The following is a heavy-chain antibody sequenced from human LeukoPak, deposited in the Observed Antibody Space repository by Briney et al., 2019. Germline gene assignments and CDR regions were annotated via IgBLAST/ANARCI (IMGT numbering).Heavy chain of an antibody. D-gene: IGHD2/OR15-2a*01. Sequence: GGSLRLSRAASGFGFSSHWMHWVRQAPGKGLVWVSRSNSDGSVRNYADSVEGRFIISRDNAKNTLYLQMNNLGVEDTAVYFCARDPSVNNAIGYNWFDHWGQGALVTVSS. V-gene: IGHV3-74*01. CDR1: GFGFSSHW. CDR2: SNSDGSVR. J-gene: IGHJ5*02. CDR3: ARDPSVNNAIGYNWFDH.